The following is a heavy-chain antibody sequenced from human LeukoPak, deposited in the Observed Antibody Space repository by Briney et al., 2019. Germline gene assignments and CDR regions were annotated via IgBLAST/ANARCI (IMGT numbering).Heavy chain of an antibody. Sequence: GSSVKVSCKASGGTFSSYAISWARQAPGQGLEWMGGIILIFGTANYAQKFQGRVTITTDESTSTAYMELSSLRSEDTAVYYCARDIVVGQGNWFDPWGQGTLVTVSS. J-gene: IGHJ5*02. CDR2: IILIFGTA. CDR1: GGTFSSYA. CDR3: ARDIVVGQGNWFDP. D-gene: IGHD2-21*01. V-gene: IGHV1-69*05.